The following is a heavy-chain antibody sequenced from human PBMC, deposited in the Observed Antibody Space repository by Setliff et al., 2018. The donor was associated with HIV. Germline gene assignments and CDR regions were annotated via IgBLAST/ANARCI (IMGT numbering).Heavy chain of an antibody. J-gene: IGHJ4*02. Sequence: LSLTCTVSGGSINTGHYYWSWIRQHPGKGLEWIGYIYYTGSTYYNPSLKSRVTISIDTSNNQFSLNLSPVTAADTAVYYCARDRYAGEIDYWGQGTLVTVSS. CDR1: GGSINTGHYY. V-gene: IGHV4-31*03. CDR2: IYYTGST. CDR3: ARDRYAGEIDY. D-gene: IGHD3-10*01.